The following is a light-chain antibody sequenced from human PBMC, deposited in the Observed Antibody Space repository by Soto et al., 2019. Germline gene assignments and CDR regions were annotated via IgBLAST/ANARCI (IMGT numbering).Light chain of an antibody. V-gene: IGKV3-15*01. CDR2: GAS. J-gene: IGKJ5*01. Sequence: GMTKSPGTLSVSKGERATLSCRASQSVGTNLAWYQQRPGQAPRLLVYGASTRASGIPPRFSGGGSGTDFTLTISRLEPEDFAVYYCQHYSSSPPAITFGQGTRLEIK. CDR1: QSVGTN. CDR3: QHYSSSPPAIT.